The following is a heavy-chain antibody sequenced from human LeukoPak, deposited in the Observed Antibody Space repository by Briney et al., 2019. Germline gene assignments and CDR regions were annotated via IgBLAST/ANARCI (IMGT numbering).Heavy chain of an antibody. CDR1: GGSFSGYY. V-gene: IGHV4-34*01. CDR2: INHSGST. J-gene: IGHJ5*02. Sequence: PSETLSLTCAVYGGSFSGYYWSWIRQPPGKGLEWIGEINHSGSTNYNPSLKSRVSISVDTSKNQFSLKLSSVTAADTAVYYCAKYSYSYWFDPWGQGTLVTVSS. CDR3: AKYSYSYWFDP. D-gene: IGHD5-18*01.